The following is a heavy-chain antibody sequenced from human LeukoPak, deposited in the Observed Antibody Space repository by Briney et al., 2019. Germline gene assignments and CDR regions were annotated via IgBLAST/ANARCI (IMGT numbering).Heavy chain of an antibody. CDR3: ASAGDYGDYIDY. D-gene: IGHD4-17*01. V-gene: IGHV4-59*01. J-gene: IGHJ4*02. CDR1: GVSISSYY. CDR2: IYYSGST. Sequence: SETLSLTCTVSGVSISSYYWSWIRQPPGKGLEWIGYIYYSGSTNYNPSLKSRVTISVDTSKNQFSLKLSSVTAADTAVYYCASAGDYGDYIDYWGQGTLVTVSS.